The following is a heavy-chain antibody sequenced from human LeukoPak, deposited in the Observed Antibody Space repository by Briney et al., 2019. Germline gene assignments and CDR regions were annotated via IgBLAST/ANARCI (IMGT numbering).Heavy chain of an antibody. J-gene: IGHJ4*02. CDR2: MNPNSGNT. CDR1: GYTFTSYD. V-gene: IGHV1-8*02. D-gene: IGHD4-17*01. CDR3: ARDPNGDYVTTNFDY. Sequence: ASVKVSCKASGYTFTSYDINWVRQATGQGLEWMGWMNPNSGNTGYAQKLQGRVTMTTDTSTSTAYMELRSLRSDDTAVYYCARDPNGDYVTTNFDYWGQGTLVTVSS.